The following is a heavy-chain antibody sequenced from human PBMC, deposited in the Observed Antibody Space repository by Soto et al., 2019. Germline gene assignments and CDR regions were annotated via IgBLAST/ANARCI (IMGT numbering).Heavy chain of an antibody. CDR2: IYYSGST. D-gene: IGHD4-17*01. J-gene: IGHJ6*02. CDR3: ARVTVTTFYYYSMDV. CDR1: GGSVSSGSYY. Sequence: QVQLQESGPGLVKPSETLSLTCTVSGGSVSSGSYYWSWIRQPPGKGLEWIGYIYYSGSTNYNPSLKSRVTISVDTSKNQFSLKLSSVTAADTAVYYCARVTVTTFYYYSMDVWGQGTTVTVSS. V-gene: IGHV4-61*01.